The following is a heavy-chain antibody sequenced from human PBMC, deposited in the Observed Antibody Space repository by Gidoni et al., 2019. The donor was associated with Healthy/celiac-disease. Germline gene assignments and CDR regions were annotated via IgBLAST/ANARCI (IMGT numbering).Heavy chain of an antibody. V-gene: IGHV3-30*18. J-gene: IGHJ3*02. CDR2: ISDDGSNK. CDR3: AKGDSDYYDSSGYWGGAFDI. Sequence: QVQLVESGGGVVQPGRSLRLSCAASGFTFSSTGLHGVRQVPGKGLEWVAVISDDGSNKYYADSVKGRFTISRDNSKNTLYLQMNSLRAEDTAVYYCAKGDSDYYDSSGYWGGAFDIWGQGTMVTVSS. CDR1: GFTFSSTG. D-gene: IGHD3-22*01.